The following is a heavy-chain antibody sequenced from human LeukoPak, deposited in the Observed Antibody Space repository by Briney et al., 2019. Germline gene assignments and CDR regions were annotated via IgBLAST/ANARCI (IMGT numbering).Heavy chain of an antibody. Sequence: GGSLRLSCAASGFTFSSYAMNWVRQAPGKGLEWVSGTSGSGGSTYYADSVKGRFTISRDNSKNTLYLQMNSLRAEDTAVYYCAKDQVSYFYDSSGYRWGQGTLVTVSS. CDR3: AKDQVSYFYDSSGYR. CDR1: GFTFSSYA. V-gene: IGHV3-23*01. J-gene: IGHJ4*02. D-gene: IGHD3-22*01. CDR2: TSGSGGST.